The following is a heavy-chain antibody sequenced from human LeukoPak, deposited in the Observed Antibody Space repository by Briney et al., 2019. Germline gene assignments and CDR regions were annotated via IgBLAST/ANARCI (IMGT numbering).Heavy chain of an antibody. D-gene: IGHD2-15*01. J-gene: IGHJ4*02. V-gene: IGHV4-4*07. CDR3: ARDPLGYCSGGSCYSDY. CDR1: GGSISSYY. Sequence: LETLSLTCTVSGGSISSYYWSWIRQPAGKGLEWIGRIYTSGSTNYNPSLKSRVTMSVDTSKNQFSLKLSSVTAADTAVYYCARDPLGYCSGGSCYSDYWGQGTLVTVSS. CDR2: IYTSGST.